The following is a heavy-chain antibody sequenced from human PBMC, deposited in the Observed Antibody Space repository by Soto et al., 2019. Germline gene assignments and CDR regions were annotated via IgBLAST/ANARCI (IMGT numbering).Heavy chain of an antibody. CDR2: ISSSSSYI. CDR1: GFTFSSYS. V-gene: IGHV3-21*01. CDR3: ARDIYSTQYNWFDP. D-gene: IGHD6-13*01. Sequence: GGSLRLSCAASGFTFSSYSMNWVRQAPGKGLEWVSSISSSSSYIYYADSVKGRFTISRDNAKNSLYLQMNSLRAEDTAVYYCARDIYSTQYNWFDPWGQGTLVTVS. J-gene: IGHJ5*02.